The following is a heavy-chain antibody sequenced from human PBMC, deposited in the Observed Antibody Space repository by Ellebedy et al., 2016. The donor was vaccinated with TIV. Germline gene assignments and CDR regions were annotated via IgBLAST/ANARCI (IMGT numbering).Heavy chain of an antibody. D-gene: IGHD2-15*01. V-gene: IGHV4-39*01. CDR2: IYYTGNT. CDR1: GGSISSSSYY. CDR3: ARLTDSYYFDY. Sequence: SETLSLXXTVSGGSISSSSYYWGWIRQPPGKGLEWIGSIYYTGNTYYSPSLGSRVTISVDTSNNQFSLKVSSVTAADTAVYYCARLTDSYYFDYWGQGTLVTVSS. J-gene: IGHJ4*02.